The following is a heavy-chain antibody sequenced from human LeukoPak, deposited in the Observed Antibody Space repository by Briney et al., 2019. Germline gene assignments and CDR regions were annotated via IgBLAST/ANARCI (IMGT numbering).Heavy chain of an antibody. CDR3: AKEVAASFDY. V-gene: IGHV3-30*18. Sequence: GGPLRPSCAASGFTFSSYWMSWVRQTPGKGLEWVTLISYDGYDKSYADSVKGRFTISRDNSKNTLYLQMNSLRAEDTAVYYCAKEVAASFDYWGQGTLVTVSS. J-gene: IGHJ4*02. D-gene: IGHD6-19*01. CDR2: ISYDGYDK. CDR1: GFTFSSYW.